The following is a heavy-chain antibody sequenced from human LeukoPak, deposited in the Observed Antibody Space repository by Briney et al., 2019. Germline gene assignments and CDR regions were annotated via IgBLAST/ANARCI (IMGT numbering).Heavy chain of an antibody. CDR3: ARTFYEQMPHFDY. CDR2: INPSGGST. V-gene: IGHV1-46*01. J-gene: IGHJ4*02. CDR1: GYTFTSYY. D-gene: IGHD3-16*01. Sequence: ASVKVSCKASGYTFTSYYMHWVRQAPGQGLEWMGIINPSGGSTSYAQKFQGRVTMTRDMSTSTVYMELSSLSSEDTAVYYCARTFYEQMPHFDYWGQGTLVTVSS.